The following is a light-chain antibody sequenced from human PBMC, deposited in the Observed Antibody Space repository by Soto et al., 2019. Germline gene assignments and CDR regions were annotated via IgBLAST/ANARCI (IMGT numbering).Light chain of an antibody. J-gene: IGKJ4*01. CDR1: QSVRSY. Sequence: EIVLTQSPATLSLSPGERATLSCRASQSVRSYLAWYQQKPGQAPRLLIYDASNRATGIPARFSGSVSGTVFTLTISSLEPEDFAVYYCQQRSNWLLTFGGGTKVEIK. CDR3: QQRSNWLLT. CDR2: DAS. V-gene: IGKV3-11*01.